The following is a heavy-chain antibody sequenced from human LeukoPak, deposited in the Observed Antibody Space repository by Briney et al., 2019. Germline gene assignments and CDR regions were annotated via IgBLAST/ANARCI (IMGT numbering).Heavy chain of an antibody. V-gene: IGHV3-74*01. D-gene: IGHD2-15*01. J-gene: IGHJ1*01. CDR3: ARVSIGDCSSGIFYSALF. CDR1: GFTFSTYW. Sequence: PGGSLRLSCAASGFTFSTYWMYWVRQAPGKGLVWVSRIKCDGSGTSYADSVKGRFTISSDSAKNTLYLQMNSLRAEDTAVYYCARVSIGDCSSGIFYSALFRGQGALVTVSS. CDR2: IKCDGSGT.